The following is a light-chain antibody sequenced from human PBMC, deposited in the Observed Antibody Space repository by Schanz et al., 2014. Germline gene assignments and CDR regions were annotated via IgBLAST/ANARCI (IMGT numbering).Light chain of an antibody. CDR2: GAS. CDR3: QQRSKWPLT. Sequence: DIVLTQSPDTLSSSPGERATLSCRTSRSISSSYLAWYQQKPGQAPRLLIYGASRRATGIPDRFSGSGSGTDFTLTISRLEPEDFAFYYCQQRSKWPLTFGGGTKVEIK. V-gene: IGKV3D-20*02. CDR1: RSISSSY. J-gene: IGKJ4*01.